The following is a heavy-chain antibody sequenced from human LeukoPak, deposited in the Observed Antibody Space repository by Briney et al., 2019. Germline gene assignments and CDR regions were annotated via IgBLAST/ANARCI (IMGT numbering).Heavy chain of an antibody. CDR3: ARGGDRPGRYYYSGMDV. Sequence: KQSQTLSLTCAISGDSVPSSSATWNWIRQSPSRGLEWLGRTYYRSKWYNDYAVSVKSRITINPDTSKNQFSLQLNSVTPEDTAVYFCARGGDRPGRYYYSGMDVWGQGTTVTVSS. D-gene: IGHD3-16*01. J-gene: IGHJ6*02. CDR1: GDSVPSSSAT. V-gene: IGHV6-1*01. CDR2: TYYRSKWYN.